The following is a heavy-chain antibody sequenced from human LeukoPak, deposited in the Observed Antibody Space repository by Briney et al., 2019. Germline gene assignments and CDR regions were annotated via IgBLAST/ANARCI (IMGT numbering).Heavy chain of an antibody. CDR3: ARFVVGQWLINY. CDR2: INHSGST. D-gene: IGHD6-19*01. V-gene: IGHV4-34*01. J-gene: IGHJ4*02. CDR1: GASFSGYY. Sequence: PSETLSLTCAVYGASFSGYYWSWIRQPPGKGLEWIGEINHSGSTNYNPSLKSRLTMSVDTSKNQFSLKLSSVTAADTAVYYCARFVVGQWLINYWGQGALVTVSS.